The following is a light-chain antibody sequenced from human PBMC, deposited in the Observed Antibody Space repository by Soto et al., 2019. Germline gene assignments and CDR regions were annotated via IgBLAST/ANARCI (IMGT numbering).Light chain of an antibody. V-gene: IGLV2-11*01. CDR1: RSDVGAYNY. Sequence: SVRIKPPSGSGFPGRSVTFSFIGTRSDVGAYNYVSWYQQHPGKAPKLMIYDVSKRPSGVPDRFSGSKSGNTASLTISGLQAEDEADYYCCSYAGFYTPYVFAPGTKVTVL. CDR3: CSYAGFYTPYV. CDR2: DVS. J-gene: IGLJ1*01.